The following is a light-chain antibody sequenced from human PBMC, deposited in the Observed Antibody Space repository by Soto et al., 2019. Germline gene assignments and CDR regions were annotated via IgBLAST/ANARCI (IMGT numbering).Light chain of an antibody. CDR1: ESVSSN. J-gene: IGKJ4*01. Sequence: EAVITQSPGTLSVSPGERVTLSCGASESVSSNLAWYQQTPGQAPRLLIYGASTRATGVPDRFSGSGSGTYFTLTINSLQSEDSAVYFCQQYHNWVTFGGGTKV. CDR3: QQYHNWVT. V-gene: IGKV3D-15*01. CDR2: GAS.